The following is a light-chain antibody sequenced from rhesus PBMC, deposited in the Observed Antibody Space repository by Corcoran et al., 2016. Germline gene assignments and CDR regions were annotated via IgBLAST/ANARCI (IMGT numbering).Light chain of an antibody. CDR3: VQAMAFPLT. CDR2: EVA. CDR1: QSLLDSEDGNTY. Sequence: DIVMTQTPLSLPVTLGEPASISCRSSQSLLDSEDGNTYLEWYLQKPGQFPQLLIYEVANRASGVPGRLSGRGSGTDFTLKSRKVGAEDVGVYYCVQAMAFPLTFGGGTKVEIK. J-gene: IGKJ4*01. V-gene: IGKV2-104*01.